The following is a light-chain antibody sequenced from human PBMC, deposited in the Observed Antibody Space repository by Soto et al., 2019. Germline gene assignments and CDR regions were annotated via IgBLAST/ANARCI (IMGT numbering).Light chain of an antibody. V-gene: IGLV2-8*01. CDR3: SSYAGSNNLV. J-gene: IGLJ2*01. CDR1: SSDVGGYNY. Sequence: QSVLTQPPSASGSPGQSVTISCTGTSSDVGGYNYVSWYQQHPGTAPKLMIYEVNERPSGVPDRFSGSKSGNTASLPVSGLQAEDEADYYCSSYAGSNNLVFGGGTKLTVL. CDR2: EVN.